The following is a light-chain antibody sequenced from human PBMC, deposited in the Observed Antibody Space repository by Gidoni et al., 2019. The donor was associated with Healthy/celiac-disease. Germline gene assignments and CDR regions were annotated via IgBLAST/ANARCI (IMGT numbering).Light chain of an antibody. Sequence: EIVMTQSPATLSVSPGERATLSCRASQSVSGNLAWYQQKPGASTRATGIPARFSGSGSGTEFTLTISSLQSEDFAVYYCQQYNNWPPRYTFGQGTKLEIK. CDR3: QQYNNWPPRYT. V-gene: IGKV3-15*01. CDR2: AS. J-gene: IGKJ2*01. CDR1: QSVSGN.